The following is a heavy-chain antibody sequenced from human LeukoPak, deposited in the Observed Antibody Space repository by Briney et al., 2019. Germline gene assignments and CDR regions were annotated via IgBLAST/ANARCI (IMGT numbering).Heavy chain of an antibody. D-gene: IGHD1-26*01. J-gene: IGHJ4*02. CDR2: ISSSSSTI. V-gene: IGHV3-48*01. Sequence: PGGSLRLSCAASGFTFSSYSMNWVRQTPGKGLEWVSYISSSSSTICYADSVKGRFTISRDNAKNSLYLQMNSLRAEDTAVYYCARERIVGAEDYFDYWGQGTLVTVSS. CDR3: ARERIVGAEDYFDY. CDR1: GFTFSSYS.